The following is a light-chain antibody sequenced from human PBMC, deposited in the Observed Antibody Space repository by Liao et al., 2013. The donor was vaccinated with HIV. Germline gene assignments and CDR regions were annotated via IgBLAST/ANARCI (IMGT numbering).Light chain of an antibody. J-gene: IGLJ2*01. CDR3: QVWDSDSGHVV. Sequence: SYELTQPPSVSVSPGQTASITCSGDKLGDKYACWYQQKPGQAPVLVIYYDSDRPSGIPERFSGSNSGNMATLRISRVDAEDEADYYCQVWDSDSGHVVFGGGTKLTVL. V-gene: IGLV3-1*01. CDR1: KLGDKY. CDR2: YDS.